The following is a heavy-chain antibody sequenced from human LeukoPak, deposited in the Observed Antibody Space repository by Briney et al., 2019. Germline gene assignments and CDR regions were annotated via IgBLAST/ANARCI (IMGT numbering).Heavy chain of an antibody. CDR3: ARAEYYYVSGSPPCY. CDR2: IIPILGIA. D-gene: IGHD3-10*01. V-gene: IGHV1-69*04. Sequence: ASVKVSCKASGGTFSSYAISWVRQAPGQGLEWMGRIIPILGIANYAQKFQGRVTITADKSTSTAYMELSSLRSEDTAVYYCARAEYYYVSGSPPCYWGQGTLVTVSS. J-gene: IGHJ4*02. CDR1: GGTFSSYA.